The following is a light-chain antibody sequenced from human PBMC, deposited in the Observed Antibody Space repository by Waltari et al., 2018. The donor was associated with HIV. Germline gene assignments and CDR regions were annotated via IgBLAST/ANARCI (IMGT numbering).Light chain of an antibody. Sequence: DIQMTQSPSTLSASVGDSVTITCRASQTVANKVNWYQQKPGKAPKVLIYDASTLQSGVPSRFRGGGSWTDFTLTITSLQLDDFATYFCQQSFSSPLTFGPGTRWIS. J-gene: IGKJ3*01. V-gene: IGKV1-39*01. CDR1: QTVANK. CDR2: DAS. CDR3: QQSFSSPLT.